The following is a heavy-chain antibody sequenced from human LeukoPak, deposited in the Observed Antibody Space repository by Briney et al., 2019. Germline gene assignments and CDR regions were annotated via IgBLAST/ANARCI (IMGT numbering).Heavy chain of an antibody. CDR2: ISAYNGNT. D-gene: IGHD3-9*01. CDR3: ARGRGVLRYFDWLLTDYGMDV. J-gene: IGHJ6*02. V-gene: IGHV1-18*01. Sequence: ASVKVSCKASGHTFTSYGISWVRQAPGQGLEWMGWISAYNGNTNYAQKLQGRVTMTTDTSTSTAYMELRSLRSDDTAVYYCARGRGVLRYFDWLLTDYGMDVWGQGTTVTVSS. CDR1: GHTFTSYG.